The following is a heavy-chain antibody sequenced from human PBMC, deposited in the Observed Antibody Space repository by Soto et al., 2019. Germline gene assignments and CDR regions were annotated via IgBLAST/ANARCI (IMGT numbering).Heavy chain of an antibody. CDR1: GGSISSSSYY. CDR3: ARRKTWTNNWFDP. CDR2: IYYSGST. D-gene: IGHD4-17*01. J-gene: IGHJ5*02. V-gene: IGHV4-39*01. Sequence: QLQLQESGPGLVKPSETLSLTYTVSGGSISSSSYYWGWIRQPPGKGLEWIGSIYYSGSTYYNPSLKSRVTISVDTSKNQFSLKLSSVTAADTAVYYCARRKTWTNNWFDPWGQGTLVTVSS.